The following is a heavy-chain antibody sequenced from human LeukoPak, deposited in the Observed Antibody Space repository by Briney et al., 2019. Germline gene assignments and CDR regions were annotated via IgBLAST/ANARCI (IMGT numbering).Heavy chain of an antibody. Sequence: ETLSLTCTVSGGSIGTYYWSWVRQAPGKGLEWVSSISAGGGSTYYPDSVKGRFTISRDNSKNTLYLQMNSLRAEDTAVYYCAKGRVRGVIVDFDYWGQGTLVTVSS. J-gene: IGHJ4*02. CDR1: GGSIGTYY. CDR2: ISAGGGST. V-gene: IGHV3-23*01. CDR3: AKGRVRGVIVDFDY. D-gene: IGHD3-10*02.